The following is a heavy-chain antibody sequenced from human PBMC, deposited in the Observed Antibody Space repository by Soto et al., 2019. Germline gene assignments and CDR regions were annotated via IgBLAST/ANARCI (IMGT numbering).Heavy chain of an antibody. CDR2: IYYSGST. CDR3: ARGGDSRRYDFDY. Sequence: SETLSLTCTGSCGSVSSGSYYWSWIRQPPGKGLEWIGYIYYSGSTNYNPSLKSRVTISVDTSKNQFSLKLSSVTAADTAVYYCARGGDSRRYDFDYWGQGTLVTVSS. D-gene: IGHD4-17*01. CDR1: CGSVSSGSYY. J-gene: IGHJ4*01. V-gene: IGHV4-61*01.